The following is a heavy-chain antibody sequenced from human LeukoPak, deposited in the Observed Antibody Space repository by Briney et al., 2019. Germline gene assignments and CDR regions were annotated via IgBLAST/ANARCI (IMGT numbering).Heavy chain of an antibody. CDR1: GGSISSYY. CDR3: ARVDLGDAFDI. D-gene: IGHD3-16*01. V-gene: IGHV4-59*01. CDR2: IYYSGST. J-gene: IGHJ3*02. Sequence: SETLSLTCTVSGGSISSYYWSWIRQPPGKGLEWIGYIYYSGSTNYNPSLKSRATISVGTSKNQFSLKLSSVTAADTAVYYCARVDLGDAFDIWGQGTMVTVSS.